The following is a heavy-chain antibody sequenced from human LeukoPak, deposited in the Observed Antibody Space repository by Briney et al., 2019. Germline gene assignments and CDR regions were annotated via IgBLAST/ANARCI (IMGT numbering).Heavy chain of an antibody. CDR2: IKEDGSAK. J-gene: IGHJ3*02. D-gene: IGHD2-8*01. V-gene: IGHV3-7*02. CDR3: VRGKAWSDAFDI. Sequence: PGGSLRLSCTASGFTFSRYWMTWVRQAPGKGLEWVANIKEDGSAKYYVDSMKGRFTISRDNSKNTLYLQMNRLRAEDTAVFYCVRGKAWSDAFDIWGQGTMVTVSS. CDR1: GFTFSRYW.